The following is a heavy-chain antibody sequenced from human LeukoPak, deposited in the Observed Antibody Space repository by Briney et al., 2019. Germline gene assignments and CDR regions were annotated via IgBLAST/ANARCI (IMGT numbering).Heavy chain of an antibody. Sequence: PSETLSLTCAVYGGPFSGYYWSWIRQPPGKGLEWIGEINHSGSTNYNPSLKSRVTISVDTSKNQFSLKVGSMTAADTAVYYCARAGGYGLIDYWGQGTMVTVSS. V-gene: IGHV4-34*01. D-gene: IGHD5-18*01. J-gene: IGHJ4*02. CDR3: ARAGGYGLIDY. CDR1: GGPFSGYY. CDR2: INHSGST.